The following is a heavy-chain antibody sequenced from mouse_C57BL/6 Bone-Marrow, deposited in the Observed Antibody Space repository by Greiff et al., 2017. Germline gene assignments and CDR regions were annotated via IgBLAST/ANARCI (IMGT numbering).Heavy chain of an antibody. Sequence: EVKLQESGGGLVQPGESLKLSCESNEYEFPSHDMSWVRKTPEKRLELVAAINSDGGSTYYPDTMERRFIISRDNTKKTLYLQMSSLRSEDTALYYCARPPRRRGGYYAMDYWGQGTSVTVSS. V-gene: IGHV5-2*01. J-gene: IGHJ4*01. CDR2: INSDGGST. CDR1: EYEFPSHD. D-gene: IGHD2-12*01. CDR3: ARPPRRRGGYYAMDY.